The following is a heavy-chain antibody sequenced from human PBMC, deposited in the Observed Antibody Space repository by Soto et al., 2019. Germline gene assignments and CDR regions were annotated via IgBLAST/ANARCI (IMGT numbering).Heavy chain of an antibody. V-gene: IGHV3-21*01. CDR3: AREDSIIIPAVSDF. CDR1: GFAFNNYG. Sequence: GGSLRLSCTVPGFAFNNYGINWVRQAPGKGLEWVSSISKSDYTYYSDSVKGRFTISRDNAKNSVSLQMNTLRVEDTAVYYCAREDSIIIPAVSDFWGQGTLVTVSS. CDR2: ISKSDYT. J-gene: IGHJ4*02. D-gene: IGHD2-2*01.